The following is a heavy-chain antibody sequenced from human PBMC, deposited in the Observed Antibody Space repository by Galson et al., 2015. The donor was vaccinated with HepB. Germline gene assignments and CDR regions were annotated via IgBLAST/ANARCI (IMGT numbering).Heavy chain of an antibody. J-gene: IGHJ4*02. V-gene: IGHV5-10-1*01. D-gene: IGHD5-24*01. Sequence: QSGAEVKKPGESLRISCQTSGYRFSSFWITWVRQTPGKGLEWVGRIDPSDSQSNYSPSFEGHVTISTDNSINTAYLQWTSLKASNTAIYYCARNTLDDYTWVYWGQGTLVTVSS. CDR3: ARNTLDDYTWVY. CDR2: IDPSDSQS. CDR1: GYRFSSFW.